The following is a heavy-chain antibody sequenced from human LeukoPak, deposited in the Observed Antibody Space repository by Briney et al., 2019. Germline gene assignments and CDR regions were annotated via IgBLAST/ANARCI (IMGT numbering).Heavy chain of an antibody. CDR3: ARGGVIFGVVIIENWFDP. D-gene: IGHD3-3*01. Sequence: PSETLSLTCTVSGGSISSGGYYWSWIRQPPGKGLEWIGYIYHSGSTYYNPSLKSRVTISVDRSKNQFSLKLSSVTAADTAVYYCARGGVIFGVVIIENWFDPWGQGTLVTVSS. V-gene: IGHV4-30-2*01. CDR1: GGSISSGGYY. CDR2: IYHSGST. J-gene: IGHJ5*02.